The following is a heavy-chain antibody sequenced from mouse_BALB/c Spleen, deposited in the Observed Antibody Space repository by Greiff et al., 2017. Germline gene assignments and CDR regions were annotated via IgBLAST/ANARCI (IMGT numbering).Heavy chain of an antibody. V-gene: IGHV1-69*01. CDR1: GYTFTDYW. D-gene: IGHD2-14*01. CDR3: ARYDEYFDV. Sequence: QVQLQQPGAELVMPGASVKMSCKASGYTFTDYWMHWVKQRPGQGLEWIGAIDTSDSYTSYNQKFKGKATLTVDESSSTAYMQLSSLTSEDSAVYYCARYDEYFDVGGAGTTVTVSS. J-gene: IGHJ1*01. CDR2: IDTSDSYT.